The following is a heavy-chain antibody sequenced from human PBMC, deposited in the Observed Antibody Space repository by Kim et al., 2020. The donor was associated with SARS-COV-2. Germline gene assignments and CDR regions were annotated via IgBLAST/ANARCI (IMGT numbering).Heavy chain of an antibody. J-gene: IGHJ3*02. CDR3: ARVSVGAENAFDI. V-gene: IGHV4-61*02. CDR2: IYTSGST. D-gene: IGHD1-26*01. CDR1: GGSISSGSYY. Sequence: SETLSLTCTVSGGSISSGSYYWSWIRQPAGKGLEWIGRIYTSGSTNYNPSLKSRVTISVDTSKNQFSLKLSSVTAADTAVYYCARVSVGAENAFDIWGQGTMVTVSS.